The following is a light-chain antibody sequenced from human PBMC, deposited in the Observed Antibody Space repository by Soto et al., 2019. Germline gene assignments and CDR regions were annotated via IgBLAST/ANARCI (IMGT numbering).Light chain of an antibody. V-gene: IGKV3-15*01. CDR3: QQYNNWPPGT. CDR1: QSVSSN. CDR2: GAS. J-gene: IGKJ1*01. Sequence: EIVMPQSPATLSVSPGERATLSCRASQSVSSNLAWYQQKPGQAPRPLIYGASTRATGIPARFSGSGSGTEFTLTISSLQSEDFAVYYCQQYNNWPPGTFGQGTKVEIK.